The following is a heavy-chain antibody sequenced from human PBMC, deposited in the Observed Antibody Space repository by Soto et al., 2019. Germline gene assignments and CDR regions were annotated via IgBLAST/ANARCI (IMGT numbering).Heavy chain of an antibody. CDR3: ASPDSYFEY. Sequence: SLRLLCAAPGFTFSSYSMHWVRQAPGKGLEWVAVISSDGSNKYYADSVKGRFTISRDNSKNTLYLQMNSLRAEDTAVYYCASPDSYFEYWGQRTLVTVSS. CDR1: GFTFSSYS. J-gene: IGHJ4*02. D-gene: IGHD3-22*01. V-gene: IGHV3-30-3*01. CDR2: ISSDGSNK.